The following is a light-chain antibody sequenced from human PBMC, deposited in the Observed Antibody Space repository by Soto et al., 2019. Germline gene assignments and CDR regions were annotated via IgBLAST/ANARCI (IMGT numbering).Light chain of an antibody. J-gene: IGLJ2*01. V-gene: IGLV1-51*01. CDR2: ENN. CDR3: GTWDSSLNVVL. Sequence: QSVLTQPPSVSAAPGQIVTNSCSGSRSNIGNNYVSWYRQLPRTVPKLLIYENNKRPSGIPDRFSGSKSGTSATLGITGLQTGDEADYYCGTWDSSLNVVLFGGGTKLTVL. CDR1: RSNIGNNY.